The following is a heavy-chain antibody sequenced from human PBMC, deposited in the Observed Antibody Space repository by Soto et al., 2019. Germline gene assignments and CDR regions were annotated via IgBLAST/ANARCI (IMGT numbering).Heavy chain of an antibody. J-gene: IGHJ4*02. CDR2: IYYSGST. CDR1: GGSISSGGYY. D-gene: IGHD3-16*01. CDR3: ARGGNFSISPYYFAY. Sequence: QVQLQESGPGLVKPSQTLSLTCTVSGGSISSGGYYWSWIRQHPGKGLEWIGYIYYSGSTYYNPSLKSRVTISVDTSKNQFSLKLSSVTAADTAVYYCARGGNFSISPYYFAYWGQGTLVTVSS. V-gene: IGHV4-31*03.